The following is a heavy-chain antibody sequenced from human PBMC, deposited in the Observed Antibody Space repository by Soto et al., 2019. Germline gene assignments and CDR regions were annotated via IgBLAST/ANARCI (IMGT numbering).Heavy chain of an antibody. V-gene: IGHV3-11*06. D-gene: IGHD2-21*01. CDR1: GFTFSDHY. J-gene: IGHJ4*02. CDR3: SRGGGGGLFDL. Sequence: QVQLVESGGCLVKPGGSLRHSCASSGFTFSDHYMSWIRRSPGKGLEFLSYISPRTTYKNYADSVKGRFTISRDNAKNSLYLQLNSMRAEDTAIYYCSRGGGGGLFDLWGQRTFVTVSS. CDR2: ISPRTTYK.